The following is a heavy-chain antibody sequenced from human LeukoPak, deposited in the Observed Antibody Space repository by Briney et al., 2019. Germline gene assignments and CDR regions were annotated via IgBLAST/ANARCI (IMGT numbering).Heavy chain of an antibody. J-gene: IGHJ4*02. CDR1: GFTFSSYW. D-gene: IGHD6-13*01. Sequence: GGSLRLSCVASGFTFSSYWMHWVRQDPRKGLVWVSRINGDGRNINYADSVRGRFTISRDNAKNTLYLQMNSLRAEDTAVYYCARAGQLALFDYWGQGTLVTVSS. CDR2: INGDGRNI. CDR3: ARAGQLALFDY. V-gene: IGHV3-74*01.